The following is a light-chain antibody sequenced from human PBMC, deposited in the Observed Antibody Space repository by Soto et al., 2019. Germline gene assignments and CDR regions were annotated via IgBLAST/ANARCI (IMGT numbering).Light chain of an antibody. CDR3: ASYTRTTTLV. V-gene: IGLV2-14*01. J-gene: IGLJ2*01. CDR1: ISDIGGYNF. CDR2: DVN. Sequence: QSALTQPASVSGSPGQSITISYTGTISDIGGYNFISWYQHHPGKAPKLVIYDVNNRPSGISYRFSGSKSGNTASLTISGLQADDQADNYCASYTRTTTLVFGGGTNLTVL.